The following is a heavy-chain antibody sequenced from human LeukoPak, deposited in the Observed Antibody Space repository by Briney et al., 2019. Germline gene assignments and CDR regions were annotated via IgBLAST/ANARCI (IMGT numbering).Heavy chain of an antibody. CDR2: INTNTGNP. Sequence: ASVKVSCKASGYTFTSYAMNWVRQAPGQGLEWMGWINTNTGNPTYAQGFTGRFVFSLDTSVSTAYLQISSLKAEDTAVYYCARAGTLPPYYYDSSGYCGAFDIWGQGTKVTVSS. V-gene: IGHV7-4-1*02. J-gene: IGHJ3*02. CDR1: GYTFTSYA. D-gene: IGHD3-22*01. CDR3: ARAGTLPPYYYDSSGYCGAFDI.